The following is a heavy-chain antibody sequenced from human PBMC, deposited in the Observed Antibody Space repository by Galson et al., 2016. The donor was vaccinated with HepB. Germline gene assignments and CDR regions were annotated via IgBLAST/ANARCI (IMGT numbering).Heavy chain of an antibody. Sequence: LTCTISGGSFSSFYWAWIRQAPGKGLEWVSAIGGSDGTTYYADSVQGRFTISRDNSKNTLYLQLNSLRAEDTAVYYCAKRPAITVFGPGQNYFDHWGQGALVTVSS. CDR3: AKRPAITVFGPGQNYFDH. D-gene: IGHD3/OR15-3a*01. CDR1: GGSFSSFY. V-gene: IGHV3-23*01. CDR2: IGGSDGTT. J-gene: IGHJ4*02.